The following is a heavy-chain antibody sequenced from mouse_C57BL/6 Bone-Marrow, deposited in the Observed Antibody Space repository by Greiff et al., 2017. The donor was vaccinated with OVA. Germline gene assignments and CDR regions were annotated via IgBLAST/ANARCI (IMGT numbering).Heavy chain of an antibody. CDR1: GYAFSSSW. CDR3: ARRQGGGWFAY. CDR2: IYPGDGGT. Sequence: QVQLQQSGPELVKPGASVKISCKASGYAFSSSWMNWVKQRPGQGLEWIGRIYPGDGGTNYNGKFKGKATLTADKSSSTAYMQLSSLTSEDSAVYFCARRQGGGWFAYWGQGTLVTVSA. D-gene: IGHD6-1*01. J-gene: IGHJ3*01. V-gene: IGHV1-82*01.